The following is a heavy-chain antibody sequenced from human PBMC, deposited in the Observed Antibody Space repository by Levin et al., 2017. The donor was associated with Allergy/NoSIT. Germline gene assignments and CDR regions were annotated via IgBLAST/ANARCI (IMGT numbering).Heavy chain of an antibody. J-gene: IGHJ4*02. CDR2: IDESANDR. CDR1: GLTFRKNG. D-gene: IGHD6-25*01. Sequence: ESLKISCATTGLTFRKNGMAWVRQAAGKGLAWVSTIDESANDRHYADSVKGRFTISRDNSKNTLYLQMDSLRAEDTAVYYCANDAGSGWPFDYWGQGTPVTVSS. V-gene: IGHV3-23*01. CDR3: ANDAGSGWPFDY.